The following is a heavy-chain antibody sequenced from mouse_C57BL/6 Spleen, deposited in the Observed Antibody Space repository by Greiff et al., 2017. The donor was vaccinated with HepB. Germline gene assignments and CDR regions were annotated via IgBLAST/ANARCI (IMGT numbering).Heavy chain of an antibody. D-gene: IGHD2-13*01. CDR3: ARGDSSDY. CDR1: GFTFSSYA. V-gene: IGHV5-4*03. J-gene: IGHJ2*01. CDR2: ISDGGSYT. Sequence: EVKVVESGGGLVKPGGSLKLSCAASGFTFSSYAMSWVRQTPEKRLEWVATISDGGSYTYYPDNVKGRFTISRDNAKNNLYLQMSHLKSEDTAMYYCARGDSSDYWGQGTTLTVSS.